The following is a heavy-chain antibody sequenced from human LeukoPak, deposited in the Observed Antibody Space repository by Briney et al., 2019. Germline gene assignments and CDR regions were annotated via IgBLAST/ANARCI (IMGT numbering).Heavy chain of an antibody. CDR1: GGSFSGYY. V-gene: IGHV4-59*01. J-gene: IGHJ4*02. CDR2: IYYSGST. D-gene: IGHD3-3*01. Sequence: SETLSLTCAVYGGSFSGYYWSWIRQPPGKGLEWIGYIYYSGSTNYNPSLKSRVTISVDTSKNQFSLKLSSVTAADTAVYYCAGSRSGYYRDFDYWGQGTLVTVSS. CDR3: AGSRSGYYRDFDY.